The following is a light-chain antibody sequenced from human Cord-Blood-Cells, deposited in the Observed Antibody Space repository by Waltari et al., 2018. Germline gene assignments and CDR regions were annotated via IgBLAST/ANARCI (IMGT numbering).Light chain of an antibody. V-gene: IGLV2-23*02. CDR3: CSYAGSSTYV. J-gene: IGLJ1*01. CDR2: EVS. Sequence: QSALTQPASVPGSPGQSLPTSCTGNSSDAGSSTLASWYQQHPGKAPKLMIYEVSKRPSGVANRFSGSKSGNTASLTISGLQAEDEADYYCCSYAGSSTYVFGTGTKVTVL. CDR1: SSDAGSSTL.